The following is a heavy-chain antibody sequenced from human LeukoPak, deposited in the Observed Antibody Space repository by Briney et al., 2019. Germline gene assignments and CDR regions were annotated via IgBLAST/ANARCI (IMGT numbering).Heavy chain of an antibody. CDR3: TTDIVVMVIGNYYFDY. CDR2: IKSKADGGTT. J-gene: IGHJ4*02. V-gene: IGHV3-15*01. D-gene: IGHD2-15*01. Sequence: GGSLRLSCAASGFTFRLAWMSWVRQAPGKGLQWVGRIKSKADGGTTDYAAPVKGRFTISRDDSKNTLYLQIDSLTTEDTAVYYCTTDIVVMVIGNYYFDYWGQGSLVTVSS. CDR1: GFTFRLAW.